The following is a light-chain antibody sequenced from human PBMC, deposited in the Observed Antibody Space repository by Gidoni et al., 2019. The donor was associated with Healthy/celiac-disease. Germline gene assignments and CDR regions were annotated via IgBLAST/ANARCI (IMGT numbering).Light chain of an antibody. J-gene: IGKJ2*01. V-gene: IGKV1-9*01. CDR2: AAS. CDR3: QQLNSYRGYT. Sequence: DIQLTQSPSFLSASVGDRVTITCRASQGISSYLAWYQQKPGKAPKLLIYAASTLQSGVPSRFSGSGSGKEFTLTISSLQPEDFATYYCQQLNSYRGYTFGQGTKLEIK. CDR1: QGISSY.